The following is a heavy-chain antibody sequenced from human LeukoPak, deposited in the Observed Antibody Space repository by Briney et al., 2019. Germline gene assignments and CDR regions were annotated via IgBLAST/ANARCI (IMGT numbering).Heavy chain of an antibody. CDR2: INTNGRST. CDR3: ARDPSSSSAFDY. V-gene: IGHV3-74*01. Sequence: GGSLRLSCAASTFTFSLYWMHWVRQAPGKGLGWVSRINTNGRSTTYADSVKGRFTISRDNAKNTLYLQMNSLRAEDTAVYYCARDPSSSSAFDYWGQGTLVTVSS. D-gene: IGHD6-13*01. J-gene: IGHJ4*02. CDR1: TFTFSLYW.